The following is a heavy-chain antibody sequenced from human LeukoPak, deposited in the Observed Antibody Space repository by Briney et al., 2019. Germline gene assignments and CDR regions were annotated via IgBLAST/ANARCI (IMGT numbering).Heavy chain of an antibody. D-gene: IGHD3-10*01. CDR3: ASSKLLWFGEAIEPFDY. Sequence: GASVKVSCKASGYTFTGYYMHWVRQAPGQGLEWMGWINPNSCGTNYAQKFQGRVTMTRDTSISTAYMELSRLRSDDTAVYYCASSKLLWFGEAIEPFDYWGQGTLVTVSS. V-gene: IGHV1-2*02. J-gene: IGHJ4*02. CDR1: GYTFTGYY. CDR2: INPNSCGT.